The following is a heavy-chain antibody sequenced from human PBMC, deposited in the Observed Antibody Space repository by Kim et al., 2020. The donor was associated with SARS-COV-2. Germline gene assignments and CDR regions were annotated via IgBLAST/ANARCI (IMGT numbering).Heavy chain of an antibody. D-gene: IGHD2-2*01. CDR2: INSDGSST. J-gene: IGHJ6*02. CDR3: ARDLPLFVVVPAASQYGMDV. Sequence: GWSLRLSCAASGFTFSSYWMHWVRQAPGKGLVWVSRINSDGSSTSYADSVKGRFTISRDNAKNTLYLQMNSLRAEDTAVYYCARDLPLFVVVPAASQYGMDVWGQGTTVTVSS. V-gene: IGHV3-74*01. CDR1: GFTFSSYW.